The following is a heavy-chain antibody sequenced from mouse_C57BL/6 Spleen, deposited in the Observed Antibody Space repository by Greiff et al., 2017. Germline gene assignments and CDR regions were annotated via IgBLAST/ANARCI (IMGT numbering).Heavy chain of an antibody. CDR3: ARDEDYYGSSYYVDY. D-gene: IGHD1-1*01. J-gene: IGHJ2*01. CDR1: GFTFSSYA. V-gene: IGHV5-4*01. Sequence: EVQRVESGGGLVKPGGSLKLSCAASGFTFSSYAMSWVRQTPEKRLEWVATISDGGSYTYYPDNVKGRFTISRDNAKNNLYLQMSNLKSEDTAIYYCARDEDYYGSSYYVDYWGQGTTLTVSS. CDR2: ISDGGSYT.